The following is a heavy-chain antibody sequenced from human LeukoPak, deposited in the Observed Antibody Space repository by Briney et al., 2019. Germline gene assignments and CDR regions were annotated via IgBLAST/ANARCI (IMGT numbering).Heavy chain of an antibody. J-gene: IGHJ5*02. CDR2: MYYSGST. CDR1: GGSITSGDYY. CDR3: ARPYYYDSRIDP. V-gene: IGHV4-30-4*01. Sequence: SETLSLTCTVSGGSITSGDYYWSWIRQPPGKGLEWIAYMYYSGSTYYNPSLKSRVTMSADTSKNQFSLKLSSVTAADTAVYYCARPYYYDSRIDPWGQGALVTVSS. D-gene: IGHD3-22*01.